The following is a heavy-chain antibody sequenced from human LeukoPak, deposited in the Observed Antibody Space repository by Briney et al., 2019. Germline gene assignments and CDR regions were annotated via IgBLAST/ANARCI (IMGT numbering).Heavy chain of an antibody. D-gene: IGHD2-15*01. CDR2: IYHSGST. J-gene: IGHJ4*02. V-gene: IGHV4-38-2*02. CDR1: GYSISSGYY. Sequence: SETLSLTCTVSGYSISSGYYWGWIRQPPGEGLEWIGSIYHSGSTYYNPSLKSRITISVDTSKNQFSLKLNSVAAADTAVYFCARDHYCSGGSCYTDYWGQGTLVTVSS. CDR3: ARDHYCSGGSCYTDY.